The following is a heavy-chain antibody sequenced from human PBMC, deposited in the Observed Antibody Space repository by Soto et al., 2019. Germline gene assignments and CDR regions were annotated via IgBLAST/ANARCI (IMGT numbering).Heavy chain of an antibody. J-gene: IGHJ4*02. D-gene: IGHD4-17*01. CDR2: GSYSGTT. CDR1: GVSVSSGSFY. CDR3: ARGATVTQYDY. V-gene: IGHV4-61*01. Sequence: SETLSLTCTVSGVSVSSGSFYWAWIRQPPGKGLEWIGFGSYSGTTNYKPSLKSRVTISVDTSKSQISLKVSSLTAADTAVYYCARGATVTQYDYWGQGTLVTVSS.